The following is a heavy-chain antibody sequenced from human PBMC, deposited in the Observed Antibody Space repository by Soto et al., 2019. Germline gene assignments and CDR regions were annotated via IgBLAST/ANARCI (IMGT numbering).Heavy chain of an antibody. CDR2: IHYSGST. Sequence: PSETLSLTCTVSGGSISSGDYYWSWIRQPPGKGLEWIGYIHYSGSTYYNPSLKSRVTISVDTSKNQFSLKLSSVTAADTAVYYFARKGCYGRHAPFAYWTQRTLVTV. CDR1: GGSISSGDYY. D-gene: IGHD4-17*01. J-gene: IGHJ4*02. V-gene: IGHV4-30-4*01. CDR3: ARKGCYGRHAPFAY.